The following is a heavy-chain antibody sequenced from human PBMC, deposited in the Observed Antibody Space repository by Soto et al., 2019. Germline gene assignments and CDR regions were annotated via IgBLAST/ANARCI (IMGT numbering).Heavy chain of an antibody. J-gene: IGHJ4*02. V-gene: IGHV4-39*01. Sequence: SETLSLTCIVSGGSVYSNGHYWGWIRQPPGKGLEWIGSIDDNGVTNYNSSLKSRVTISRDTSKDQFSLRLTSVTAADTAVYYCGKILVGATGHTDADSWGPGTLVTVSS. CDR1: GGSVYSNGHY. CDR3: GKILVGATGHTDADS. CDR2: IDDNGVT. D-gene: IGHD2-15*01.